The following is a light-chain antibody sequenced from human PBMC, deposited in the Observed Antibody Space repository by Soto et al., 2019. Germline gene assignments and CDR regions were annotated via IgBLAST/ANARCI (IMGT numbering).Light chain of an antibody. J-gene: IGKJ1*01. CDR3: QQYNNWAWT. V-gene: IGKV3-15*01. CDR2: GAS. Sequence: EIVMTQSPATLPVSPGERATLSCRASQSVSSNLAWYQQKPGQAPRLLIYGASTRATGIPARFSGSGSGTEFTLTISSLQSEDFAVYYCQQYNNWAWTFGQGTKVDIK. CDR1: QSVSSN.